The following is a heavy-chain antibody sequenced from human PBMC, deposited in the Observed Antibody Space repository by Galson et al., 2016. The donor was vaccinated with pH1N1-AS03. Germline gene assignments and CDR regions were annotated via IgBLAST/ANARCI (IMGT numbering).Heavy chain of an antibody. D-gene: IGHD1-26*01. J-gene: IGHJ4*02. CDR1: GFTFTSYS. CDR3: ATSLRLRGITFEN. Sequence: SLRLSCAASGFTFTSYSMNWVRQAPGKGLEWVSFISDTGTSNYYADSVKGRFTISRDNVEHSLSLQMNSLTNEDTAVYYCATSLRLRGITFENWGQGSWSPSPQ. V-gene: IGHV3-48*02. CDR2: ISDTGTSN.